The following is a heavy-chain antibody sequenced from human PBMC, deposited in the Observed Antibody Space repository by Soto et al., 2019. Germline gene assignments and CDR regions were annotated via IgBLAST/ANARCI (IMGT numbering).Heavy chain of an antibody. CDR2: FDPEDGET. D-gene: IGHD2-2*01. J-gene: IGHJ4*02. CDR1: GYTLTELS. V-gene: IGHV1-24*01. CDR3: ATAPAELVPAAAQFDY. Sequence: SVKVSCKVSGYTLTELSMHWVRQAPGKGLEWMGGFDPEDGETIYAQKFQGRVTMTEDTSTDTAYMELSSLRSEDTAVYYCATAPAELVPAAAQFDYWGQGTLVTVSS.